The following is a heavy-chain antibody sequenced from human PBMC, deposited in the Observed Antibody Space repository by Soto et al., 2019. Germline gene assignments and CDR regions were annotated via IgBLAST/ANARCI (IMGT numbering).Heavy chain of an antibody. V-gene: IGHV4-30-2*06. Sequence: SETLSLTCTVSGGSISSGGYSWTWIRQSPGKGLEWIGYTYQSGSAYYTPSLKSRVTISVDRSKNQFSLNLTSVTAADTAVYYCARDYYGMDVWGQVTTVTVSS. CDR1: GGSISSGGYS. CDR2: TYQSGSA. J-gene: IGHJ6*02. CDR3: ARDYYGMDV.